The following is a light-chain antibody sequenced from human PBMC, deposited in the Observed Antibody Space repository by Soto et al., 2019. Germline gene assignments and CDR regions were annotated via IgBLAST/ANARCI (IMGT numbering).Light chain of an antibody. CDR3: SSYTSSSTIF. J-gene: IGLJ1*01. CDR1: SSDVGGYNY. Sequence: QSALTQPASVSGSPGQSITISCTGTSSDVGGYNYVSWYQQHPGKAPKLMIYEVSNRPSGVSNRFSGSKSGNTASLTISGLQAEDEADYYCSSYTSSSTIFFGPGTKLTVL. V-gene: IGLV2-14*01. CDR2: EVS.